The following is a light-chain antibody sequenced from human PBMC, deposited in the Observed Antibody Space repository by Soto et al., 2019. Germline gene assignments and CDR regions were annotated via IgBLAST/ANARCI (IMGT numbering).Light chain of an antibody. J-gene: IGKJ4*01. V-gene: IGKV1-39*01. CDR2: AAS. Sequence: IHMTKSPSSLSSSVGDRVSIACRASQSISSYLNWYQQKPGKAPKLLIYAASSLQSGVPSRFSGSGSGTDFTLTISSLQPEDFATYYCQQSYSTPLTFGGGTKVDIK. CDR1: QSISSY. CDR3: QQSYSTPLT.